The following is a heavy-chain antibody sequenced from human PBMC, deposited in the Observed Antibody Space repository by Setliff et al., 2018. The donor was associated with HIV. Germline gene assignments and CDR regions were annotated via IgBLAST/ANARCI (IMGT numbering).Heavy chain of an antibody. D-gene: IGHD6-13*01. V-gene: IGHV3-30*02. CDR2: VWYDGTNI. J-gene: IGHJ5*01. CDR1: GFTFSTYG. Sequence: GGSLRLSCAASGFTFSTYGMHWVRQAPGKGLEWVALVWYDGTNINYADSVKGRFTISRDNSRNTVHLQMSSLRVEDTAVYYCAKADDGAAAGPDSWGQGTLVTVSS. CDR3: AKADDGAAAGPDS.